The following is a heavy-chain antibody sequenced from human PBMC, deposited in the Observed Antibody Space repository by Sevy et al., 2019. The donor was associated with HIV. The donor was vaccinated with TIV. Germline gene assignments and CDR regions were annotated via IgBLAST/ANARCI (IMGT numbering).Heavy chain of an antibody. CDR1: GYTLTKLS. J-gene: IGHJ5*02. CDR2: FDPQDAEP. CDR3: ATVGLRYYSGASSYQGDWFDP. D-gene: IGHD2-15*01. V-gene: IGHV1-24*01. Sequence: ASVKVSCKVSGYTLTKLSIHWVRQAPGKGLEWMGNFDPQDAEPIYAQRFQGRVTMTKDPSTDTAYMELSSLTSEDTAVYYCATVGLRYYSGASSYQGDWFDPWGQGTLVTVSS.